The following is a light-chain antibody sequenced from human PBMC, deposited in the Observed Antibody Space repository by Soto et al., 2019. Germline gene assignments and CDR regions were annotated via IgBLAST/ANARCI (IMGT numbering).Light chain of an antibody. V-gene: IGKV3-20*01. Sequence: ALTQSPGTLSLSVGERATLSCRASQSVSSSYLAWYQQKPGQAPRLLIYGASSRATGIPDRFSGSGSGTDFTLTISRLEPEDFAVYYCQQYGSSPLTFGGGTKVDI. CDR3: QQYGSSPLT. J-gene: IGKJ4*01. CDR2: GAS. CDR1: QSVSSSY.